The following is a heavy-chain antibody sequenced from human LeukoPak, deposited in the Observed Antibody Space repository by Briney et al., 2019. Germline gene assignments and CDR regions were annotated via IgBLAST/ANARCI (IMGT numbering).Heavy chain of an antibody. J-gene: IGHJ4*02. Sequence: PSETLSLTCTVSGASISSGSYYWSWIRQHPGKGLEWIGYIYHSGSTYYNPSLKSRVTISVDTSKNQFSLKLSSVTAADTAIYYCAKITGVLISCWGQGTLVTVSS. CDR3: AKITGVLISC. D-gene: IGHD3-3*01. CDR1: GASISSGSYY. CDR2: IYHSGST. V-gene: IGHV4-31*03.